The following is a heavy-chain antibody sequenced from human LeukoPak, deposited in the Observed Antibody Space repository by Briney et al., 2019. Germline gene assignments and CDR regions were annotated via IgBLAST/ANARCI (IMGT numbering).Heavy chain of an antibody. CDR1: GVSISSYY. CDR2: IYYSGST. Sequence: PSETLSLTCTVSGVSISSYYWSWIRQPPGKGLEWIGYIYYSGSTNYNPSLKSRVTISVDTSKNQFSLKLSSVTAADTAVYYCAGSRVTMVRGVIITSPYYYGMDVWGKGTTVTVFS. J-gene: IGHJ6*04. CDR3: AGSRVTMVRGVIITSPYYYGMDV. D-gene: IGHD3-10*01. V-gene: IGHV4-59*01.